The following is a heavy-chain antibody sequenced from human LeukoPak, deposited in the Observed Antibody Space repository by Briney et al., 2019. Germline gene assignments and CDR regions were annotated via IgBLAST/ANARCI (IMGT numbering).Heavy chain of an antibody. V-gene: IGHV3-23*01. J-gene: IGHJ4*02. Sequence: GSLRLSCAASGFTFSTYVMSWVRQAPGKGLEWVSAISGSGSSTYYADSVKGRFTISRDNSSNTLYLQMNSLRAEDTAVYHCAKPHYGSGYNSWGQGTLVTVSS. D-gene: IGHD3-3*02. CDR3: AKPHYGSGYNS. CDR1: GFTFSTYV. CDR2: ISGSGSST.